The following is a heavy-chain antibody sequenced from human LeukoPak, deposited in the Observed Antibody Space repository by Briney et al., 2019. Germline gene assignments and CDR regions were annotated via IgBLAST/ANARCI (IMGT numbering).Heavy chain of an antibody. V-gene: IGHV4-39*07. CDR3: ARGGPPGYYYDYYMDV. Sequence: SETLSLTCTVSGGSISNDNYFWVWTRQPPGKGLEWIGSIQYSGSTYYNPSLKSRVTISVDTSQNLFSLKLTSVTAADTAVYFCARGGPPGYYYDYYMDVWGKGTTVTISS. CDR1: GGSISNDNYF. J-gene: IGHJ6*03. CDR2: IQYSGST.